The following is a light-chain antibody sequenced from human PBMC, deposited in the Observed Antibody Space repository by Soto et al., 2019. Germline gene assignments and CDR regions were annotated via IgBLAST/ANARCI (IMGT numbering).Light chain of an antibody. CDR1: TSNIGAGYD. CDR2: ANN. J-gene: IGLJ3*02. CDR3: QSYDNILSGWV. V-gene: IGLV1-40*01. Sequence: QPVLTQPPSVSGAPGQRVTIPCTGSTSNIGAGYDVHWYQQVPGTAPKLLIYANNNRPSGVPDRFSGSRSGTSATLAITGLQAEDETDYYCQSYDNILSGWVFGGGTKLTVL.